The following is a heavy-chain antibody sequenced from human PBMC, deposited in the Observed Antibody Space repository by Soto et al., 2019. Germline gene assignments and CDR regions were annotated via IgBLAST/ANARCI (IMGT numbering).Heavy chain of an antibody. V-gene: IGHV4-4*02. CDR3: ARRWGEGRVDY. D-gene: IGHD3-10*01. CDR2: IYHSGNT. CDR1: GGSISSSNW. Sequence: QVQLQESGPGLVKPSGTLSLTCAVSGGSISSSNWWRWVRQPPGKGLEWIGEIYHSGNTNYNPSLKRRVTMAVDKSRNQFSLKLSSVTAADTAVYYCARRWGEGRVDYWGQGTLVTVSS. J-gene: IGHJ4*02.